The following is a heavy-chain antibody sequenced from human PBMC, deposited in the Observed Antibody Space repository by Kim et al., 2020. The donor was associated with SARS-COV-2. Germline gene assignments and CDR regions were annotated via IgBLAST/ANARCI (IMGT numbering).Heavy chain of an antibody. D-gene: IGHD1-20*01. CDR2: YI. Sequence: YIYYADSGKGRFTSAGDSAKNSLYLQMNSLRAEDTAVYYCARGYKSTVGYWGQGTLVTVSS. J-gene: IGHJ4*02. CDR3: ARGYKSTVGY. V-gene: IGHV3-21*01.